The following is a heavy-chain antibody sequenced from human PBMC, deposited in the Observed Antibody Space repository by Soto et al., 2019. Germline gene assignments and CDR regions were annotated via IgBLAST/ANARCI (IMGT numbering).Heavy chain of an antibody. CDR3: AIADVLMVYATYHYCGMDV. D-gene: IGHD2-8*01. CDR1: GGTFSSYA. J-gene: IGHJ6*02. V-gene: IGHV1-69*13. Sequence: GASVKVSCKASGGTFSSYAISWVRQAPGQGLEWMGEIITIFGTANYAQKLQGRVTITADESTSTAYMELSSLRSGDTAVYYCAIADVLMVYATYHYCGMDVWGQGTTVTVSS. CDR2: IITIFGTA.